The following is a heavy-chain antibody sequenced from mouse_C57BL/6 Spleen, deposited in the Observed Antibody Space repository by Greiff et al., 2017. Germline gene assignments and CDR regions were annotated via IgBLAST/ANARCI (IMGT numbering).Heavy chain of an antibody. CDR1: GFTFSDYG. CDR2: ISNLAYSI. CDR3: ARQYDYGIMDY. V-gene: IGHV5-15*01. D-gene: IGHD1-1*01. J-gene: IGHJ4*01. Sequence: DVQLVESGGGLVQPGGSLKLSCAASGFTFSDYGMAWVRQAPRKGPEWVAFISNLAYSIYYADTVTGRFTISIENAKNTLYLEMSSLRSEDTAMYYCARQYDYGIMDYWGQGTSVTVSS.